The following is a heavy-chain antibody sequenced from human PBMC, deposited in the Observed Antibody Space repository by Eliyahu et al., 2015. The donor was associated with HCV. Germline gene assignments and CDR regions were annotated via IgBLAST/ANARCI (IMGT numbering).Heavy chain of an antibody. D-gene: IGHD2-15*01. CDR1: GGSFSGYY. J-gene: IGHJ3*02. CDR2: INHSGXT. Sequence: QVQLQQWXAGLLKPSETLSLTCAVYGGSFSGYYWSXIRQPPGXGLEWIGEINHSGXTNYNPSLKSRVTISVDTSKNQFSLKLSSVTAADTAVYYCARGLMVAATLGAFDIWGQGTMVTVSS. CDR3: ARGLMVAATLGAFDI. V-gene: IGHV4-34*01.